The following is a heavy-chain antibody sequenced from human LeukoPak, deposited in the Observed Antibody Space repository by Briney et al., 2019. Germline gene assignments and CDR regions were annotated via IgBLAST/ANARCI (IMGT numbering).Heavy chain of an antibody. CDR1: GASFSSYY. Sequence: SETLSLTCTVSGASFSSYYWSWLRQPPGKGLEGIAYIFYNGNTKYNPSLKSRVTISVDPSKTQFSLKVTSVTAADTAVYYCARAPRDRGYCGATSCFEYMDVWGRETTVTISS. J-gene: IGHJ6*03. CDR3: ARAPRDRGYCGATSCFEYMDV. V-gene: IGHV4-59*01. CDR2: IFYNGNT. D-gene: IGHD2-2*01.